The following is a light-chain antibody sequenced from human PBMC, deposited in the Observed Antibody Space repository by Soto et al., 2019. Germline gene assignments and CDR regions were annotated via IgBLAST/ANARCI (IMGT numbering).Light chain of an antibody. V-gene: IGKV1-5*01. J-gene: IGKJ1*01. CDR2: DAS. Sequence: DIQMTQSPSTLSASVGDRVTITCRASQSISSWLAWYQQKPGKAPKVLIYDASNLESGVPLRFSGSGSGTEFTLTISSLQPDDTATYYCQQYNTYSWTFGQGTKVE. CDR3: QQYNTYSWT. CDR1: QSISSW.